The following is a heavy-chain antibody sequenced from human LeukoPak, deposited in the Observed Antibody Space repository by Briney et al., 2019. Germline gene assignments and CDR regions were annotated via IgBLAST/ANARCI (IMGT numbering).Heavy chain of an antibody. D-gene: IGHD3-10*01. CDR3: ARDTGPAVRGVMGEDY. CDR1: GFTFSSYA. V-gene: IGHV3-30-3*01. Sequence: GGSLRLSCAASGFTFSSYAMHWVRQAPGKGLEWVAVISYDGSNKYYADSVKGRFTISRDNSKNTLYLQMNSLGAEDTAVYYCARDTGPAVRGVMGEDYWGQGTLVTVSS. J-gene: IGHJ4*02. CDR2: ISYDGSNK.